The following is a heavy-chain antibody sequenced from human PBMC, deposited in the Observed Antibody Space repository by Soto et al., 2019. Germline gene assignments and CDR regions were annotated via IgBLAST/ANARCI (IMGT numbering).Heavy chain of an antibody. CDR2: IYYSGST. Sequence: QVQLQESGPGLVKPSQTLSLTCTVSGGSISSGDYYWSWIRQPPGKGLEWIGYIYYSGSTYYNPSLKSRVTISVDTSKNQFSLKLSSVTAADTAVYYCARETSYLGGYSYGHRRIVGATAWFDPWGQGTLVTVSS. V-gene: IGHV4-30-4*01. CDR1: GGSISSGDYY. CDR3: ARETSYLGGYSYGHRRIVGATAWFDP. J-gene: IGHJ5*02. D-gene: IGHD5-18*01.